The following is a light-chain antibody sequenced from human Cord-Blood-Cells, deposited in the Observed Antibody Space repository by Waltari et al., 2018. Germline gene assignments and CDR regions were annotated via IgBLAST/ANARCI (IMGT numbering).Light chain of an antibody. CDR1: QDISNY. Sequence: DIQMTQPPSSLSASGGDRVTITCQASQDISNYLNWYQQKPGKAPKLLIYDASNLETGVPTRFSGSGSCTDFTFTISSLQPEDIATYYCQQYDNLPITFGQGTRLEIK. J-gene: IGKJ5*01. CDR3: QQYDNLPIT. V-gene: IGKV1-33*01. CDR2: DAS.